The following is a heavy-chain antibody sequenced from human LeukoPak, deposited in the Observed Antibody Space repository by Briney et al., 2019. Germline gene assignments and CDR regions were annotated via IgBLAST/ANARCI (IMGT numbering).Heavy chain of an antibody. D-gene: IGHD3-10*01. CDR1: GFTFSNNA. J-gene: IGHJ4*02. Sequence: GGSLRLSCAASGFTFSNNAMHWVRQAPGKGLEWVGRIKSKTDGGTTDYAAPVKGRFTISRDDSKNTLYLQMNSLKTEDTAVYYCTRNRLGSGSYYIDYWGQGTLVTVSS. V-gene: IGHV3-15*07. CDR2: IKSKTDGGTT. CDR3: TRNRLGSGSYYIDY.